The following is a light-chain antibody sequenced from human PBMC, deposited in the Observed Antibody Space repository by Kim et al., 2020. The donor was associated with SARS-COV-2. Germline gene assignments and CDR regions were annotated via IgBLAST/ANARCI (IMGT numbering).Light chain of an antibody. CDR3: CSYAGSSTWV. CDR2: EGS. V-gene: IGLV2-23*01. Sequence: GQSITIACTGTSSDVGSYNLGSWYQQHPGKAPKLMSYEGSKRPSGVSNRFSGSKSGNTASLTISGLQAEDEADYYCCSYAGSSTWVFGGGTQLTVL. CDR1: SSDVGSYNL. J-gene: IGLJ3*02.